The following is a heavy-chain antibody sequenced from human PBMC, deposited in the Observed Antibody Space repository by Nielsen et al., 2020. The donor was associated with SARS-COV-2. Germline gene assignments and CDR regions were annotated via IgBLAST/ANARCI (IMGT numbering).Heavy chain of an antibody. CDR3: AKDISWGYYDSTTGGPYFDY. CDR2: ISWNSGSI. J-gene: IGHJ4*02. Sequence: GGSLRLSCAASGFTFDDYAMHWVRQAPGKGLEWVSGISWNSGSIAYADSVKGRFTISRDNTKNSLHLQMNSLRAEDTALYYCAKDISWGYYDSTTGGPYFDYWGQGTLVTVSS. CDR1: GFTFDDYA. V-gene: IGHV3-9*01. D-gene: IGHD3-22*01.